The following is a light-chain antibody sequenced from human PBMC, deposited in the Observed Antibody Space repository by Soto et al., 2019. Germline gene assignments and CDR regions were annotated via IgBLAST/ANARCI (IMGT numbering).Light chain of an antibody. Sequence: QSVLTQPPSASGSLGQSVTISCTGTSSDIGTYDYVSWYQQHPGRAPKLIIFEVGKRPLGVPDRFSGSKSGNTASLIVSGLQPDDEAEYHCTSYTGSSTFVYVFGTGTKVTVL. CDR2: EVG. V-gene: IGLV2-8*01. J-gene: IGLJ1*01. CDR3: TSYTGSSTFVYV. CDR1: SSDIGTYDY.